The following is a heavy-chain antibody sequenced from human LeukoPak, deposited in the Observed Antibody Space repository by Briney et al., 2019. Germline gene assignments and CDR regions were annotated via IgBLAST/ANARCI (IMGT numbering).Heavy chain of an antibody. CDR1: GFTFSSYG. J-gene: IGHJ4*02. V-gene: IGHV3-30*02. D-gene: IGHD3-3*01. CDR2: IWYDGSNK. Sequence: GGSLRLSCAASGFTFSSYGMHWVRQAPGKGLEWVAVIWYDGSNKYYADSVKGRFTISRDNSKNTLYLQMNSLRAEDMAVYYCAKSFDFWSGPFDYWGQGTLVTVSS. CDR3: AKSFDFWSGPFDY.